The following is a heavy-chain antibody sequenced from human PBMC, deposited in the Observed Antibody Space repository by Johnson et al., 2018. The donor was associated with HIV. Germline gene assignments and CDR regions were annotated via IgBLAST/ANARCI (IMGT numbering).Heavy chain of an antibody. J-gene: IGHJ3*02. CDR3: GRESTGAGTAFDI. CDR2: INQDGSDR. V-gene: IGHV3-7*01. CDR1: GFTFSNHH. Sequence: VQLVESGGRVVRPGGSLRLSCVASGFTFSNHHMTWVRQAPGKGLEWVANINQDGSDRYYVDSVKGRFTISRDNAQNSLYLQMNSLRAEDTAVYYCGRESTGAGTAFDIWGQGTMVTVSS. D-gene: IGHD2-8*02.